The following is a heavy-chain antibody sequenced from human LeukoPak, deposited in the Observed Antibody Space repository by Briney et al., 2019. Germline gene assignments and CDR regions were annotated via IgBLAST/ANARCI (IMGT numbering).Heavy chain of an antibody. CDR2: IYYSGST. V-gene: IGHV4-61*08. J-gene: IGHJ6*02. D-gene: IGHD5-12*01. CDR1: GGSISSGDYY. Sequence: SETLSLTCTVSGGSISSGDYYWSWIRQPPGKGLEWIGYIYYSGSTNYNPSLKSRVTISVDTSKNQLSLKLSSVTAADTAVYYCARGKDLWLRLTGYYYGWDVWGQGTTVTVSS. CDR3: ARGKDLWLRLTGYYYGWDV.